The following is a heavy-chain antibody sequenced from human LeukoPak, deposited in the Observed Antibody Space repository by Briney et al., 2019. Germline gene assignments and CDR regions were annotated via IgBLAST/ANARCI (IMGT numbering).Heavy chain of an antibody. J-gene: IGHJ4*02. CDR2: IKQDGSAK. D-gene: IGHD3-16*01. CDR1: GFTFSTYW. CDR3: VRGWADTVMSRMDS. V-gene: IGHV3-7*01. Sequence: GGSLRLSCAASGFTFSTYWMNWVRQAPGKGLEWVANIKQDGSAKFYADSVKGRFTISRDNAKTSLYLQMNSLRAEGTAVYYCVRGWADTVMSRMDSWGQGTLVTVSS.